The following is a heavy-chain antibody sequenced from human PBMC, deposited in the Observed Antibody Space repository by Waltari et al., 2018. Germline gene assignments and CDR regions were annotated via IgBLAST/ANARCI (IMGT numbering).Heavy chain of an antibody. J-gene: IGHJ4*02. CDR2: IYNSGST. D-gene: IGHD3-22*01. V-gene: IGHV4-59*08. CDR1: GGSISTYY. CDR3: ARRRYYDSSGYWYYFDY. Sequence: QVQLQESGPGLVKPSETLSLPCTVSGGSISTYYWNWICPPHGKGLEWIGYIYNSGSTNYNPALKSRVTISVDTSKNQFSLKLSSVTAADTAVYYCARRRYYDSSGYWYYFDYWGQGTLVTVSS.